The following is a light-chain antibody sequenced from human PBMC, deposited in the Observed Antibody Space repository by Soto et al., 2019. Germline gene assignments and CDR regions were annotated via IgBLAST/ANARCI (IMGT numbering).Light chain of an antibody. Sequence: EIVLTQSPATLSLSPAEGANLXGRASQSVSSYLAWYQQKPGQAPRLLIYDASTRATGIPARFSGSGSGTDFTLTITSLEPEDFAVYYCQQRSNWPPTFGQGTKVDIK. CDR3: QQRSNWPPT. CDR1: QSVSSY. V-gene: IGKV3-11*01. CDR2: DAS. J-gene: IGKJ1*01.